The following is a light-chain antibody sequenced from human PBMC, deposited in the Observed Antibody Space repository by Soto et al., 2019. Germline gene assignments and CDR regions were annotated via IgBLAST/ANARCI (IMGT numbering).Light chain of an antibody. CDR1: SSDIGAYNY. J-gene: IGLJ2*01. V-gene: IGLV2-14*01. Sequence: QSALTQPASVSGSPGQSITISCTGTSSDIGAYNYVSWYQQHPGKAPKLMIYEVNNRPSGDSNRFSGSKSGNTAFLTISGLQAEDEADYYCSSYTDSRTRIFGGGTKVTVL. CDR3: SSYTDSRTRI. CDR2: EVN.